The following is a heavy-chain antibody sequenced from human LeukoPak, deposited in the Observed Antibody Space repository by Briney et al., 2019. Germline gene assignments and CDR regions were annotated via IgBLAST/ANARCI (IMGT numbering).Heavy chain of an antibody. J-gene: IGHJ4*02. Sequence: GGSLRLSCAASGFTFTNYNMIWIRQAPGKGLEWVSSCSSLSTYIYYADSVKGRFTISRDSAKNSLYLQMNSLRAEDTAMYFCARDAGYCSGGNCYNPHFDFWGQGTLVTVSS. D-gene: IGHD2-15*01. CDR2: CSSLSTYI. V-gene: IGHV3-21*01. CDR3: ARDAGYCSGGNCYNPHFDF. CDR1: GFTFTNYN.